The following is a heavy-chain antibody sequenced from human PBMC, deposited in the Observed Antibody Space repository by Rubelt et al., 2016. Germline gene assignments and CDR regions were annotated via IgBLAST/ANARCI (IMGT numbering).Heavy chain of an antibody. V-gene: IGHV3-30*12. CDR3: ARDGSYSYAFDI. CDR2: ISYEGSEK. D-gene: IGHD5-18*01. J-gene: IGHJ3*02. CDR1: GSTFRSYG. Sequence: AASGSTFRSYGMNWVRQAPGKGLDWVAVISYEGSEKYYADSVKGRFTISRDNSKNTLYLQMNSLRAEDTAVYYCARDGSYSYAFDIWGQGTMGTVSS.